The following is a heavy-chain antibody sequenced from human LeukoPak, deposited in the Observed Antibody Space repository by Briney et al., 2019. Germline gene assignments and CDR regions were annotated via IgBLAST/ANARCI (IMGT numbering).Heavy chain of an antibody. J-gene: IGHJ4*02. CDR2: IGTAGDT. V-gene: IGHV3-13*01. CDR1: GFTFSSYD. D-gene: IGHD4-17*01. CDR3: ARALSPSQQYGDYYFDY. Sequence: GGSLRLSCAASGFTFSSYDMHWVRQATGKGLEWVSAIGTAGDTYYPGSVKGRFTISRENAKNSLYLQMNSLRARDTAVYYCARALSPSQQYGDYYFDYWGQGTLVTVSS.